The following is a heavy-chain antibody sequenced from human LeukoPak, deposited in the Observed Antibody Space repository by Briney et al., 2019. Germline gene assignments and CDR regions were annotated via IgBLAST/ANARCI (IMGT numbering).Heavy chain of an antibody. J-gene: IGHJ5*02. Sequence: PSETLSLTCTVSGGSISSSSYYWGWIRQPPGKGLEWIGSIYYSGSTYYNPSLKSRVTISVDTSKNQFSLKLSSVTAADTAVYYCARDPFGGGLRLRWFDPWGQGTLVTVSS. CDR2: IYYSGST. CDR3: ARDPFGGGLRLRWFDP. CDR1: GGSISSSSYY. V-gene: IGHV4-39*07. D-gene: IGHD3-16*01.